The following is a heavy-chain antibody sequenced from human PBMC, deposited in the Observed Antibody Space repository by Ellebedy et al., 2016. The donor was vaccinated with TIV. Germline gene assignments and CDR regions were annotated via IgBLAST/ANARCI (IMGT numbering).Heavy chain of an antibody. Sequence: AASVKVSCKASAYTFTSYDINWVRQATGQGLEWMGWMNPNSDNSDYAPKFEGRLTMTRDTSISTAYMELSSLRSEDTAVYYCATITGTTGYGMDVWGQGTTVTVSS. CDR2: MNPNSDNS. CDR1: AYTFTSYD. V-gene: IGHV1-8*01. CDR3: ATITGTTGYGMDV. J-gene: IGHJ6*02. D-gene: IGHD1-7*01.